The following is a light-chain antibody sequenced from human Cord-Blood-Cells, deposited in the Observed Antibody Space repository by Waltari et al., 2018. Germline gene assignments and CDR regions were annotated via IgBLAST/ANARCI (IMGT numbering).Light chain of an antibody. CDR2: AAS. J-gene: IGKJ4*01. V-gene: IGKV1-39*01. Sequence: IQMTQSPSSLSASVGDRVTIPCRASQSISSYLNWYQQKPAKAPKLLIYAASSLQSGVPTRFSGGGSGTDFTLTISSLQPEDFATYYCQRSYSTPFGGGTKVEIK. CDR1: QSISSY. CDR3: QRSYSTP.